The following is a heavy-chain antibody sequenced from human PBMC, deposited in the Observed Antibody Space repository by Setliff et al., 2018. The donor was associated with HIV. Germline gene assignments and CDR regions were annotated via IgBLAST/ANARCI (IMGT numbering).Heavy chain of an antibody. D-gene: IGHD2-2*01. V-gene: IGHV4-31*03. CDR3: ARRGYCSSTRCSYAFDL. CDR1: GRSISSGGSY. CDR2: IYGSGKT. Sequence: SETLSLTCSVSGRSISSGGSYWSWVRQTPGKGLEWIGYIYGSGKTHYNPSLRSRVSISADTSKNQFSLTLTSVTAADTAVYYCARRGYCSSTRCSYAFDLWGPGTMVTVSS. J-gene: IGHJ3*01.